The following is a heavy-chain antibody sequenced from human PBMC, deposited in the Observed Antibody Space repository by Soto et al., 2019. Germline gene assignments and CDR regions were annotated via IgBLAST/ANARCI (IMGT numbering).Heavy chain of an antibody. CDR3: AKVLSSGSYSGALEY. D-gene: IGHD1-26*01. CDR1: VFSITSFA. Sequence: GALRLSGVASVFSITSFAMSWVRQAPGKGLEWASAISASGGSTYADSVKVRFTISRDNSKNTLYLQMNSLRVEDTAVYYCAKVLSSGSYSGALEYWGQGALVTVSS. CDR2: ISASGGST. V-gene: IGHV3-23*01. J-gene: IGHJ4*02.